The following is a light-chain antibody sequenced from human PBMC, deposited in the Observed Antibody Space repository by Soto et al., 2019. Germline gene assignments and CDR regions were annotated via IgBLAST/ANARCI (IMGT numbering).Light chain of an antibody. V-gene: IGKV1-39*01. CDR2: GAS. CDR1: QSISGY. Sequence: DIQMTQSPSSLSASIGDRVTITCRASQSISGYLNWYQQKPGKAPKLLISGASTLQSGVPSRFSGRGSGTDFTLVISSLQRDDGATYHCQQSFSTLLTFGAGTKVEIK. J-gene: IGKJ4*01. CDR3: QQSFSTLLT.